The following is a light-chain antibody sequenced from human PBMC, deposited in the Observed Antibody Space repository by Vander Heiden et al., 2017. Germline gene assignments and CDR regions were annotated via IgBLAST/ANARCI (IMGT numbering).Light chain of an antibody. CDR3: QQSYSTPVFT. J-gene: IGKJ3*01. Sequence: DIQMTQSPSSLSASVGDRVTITCRASQSISSYLNRYQQKPGKAPKLLIYAASSLQSGVPSRFSGSGSGTDFTLTISSLQPEDFATYYCQQSYSTPVFTFGPGTKVDIK. CDR2: AAS. V-gene: IGKV1-39*01. CDR1: QSISSY.